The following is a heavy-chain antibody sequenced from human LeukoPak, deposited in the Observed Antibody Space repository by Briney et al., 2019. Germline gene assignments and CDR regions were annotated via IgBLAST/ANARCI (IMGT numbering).Heavy chain of an antibody. D-gene: IGHD2-15*01. CDR3: ARSPPSNGWAFDI. Sequence: SETLSLTCTVSGGSISSYYWGWIRQPPGKGLEWIGNIYYSGSTNYNPSLKSRVTISGDTSKNQFSLKLSSVTAVDTAVYYCARSPPSNGWAFDIWGQGTMVTVSS. CDR1: GGSISSYY. CDR2: IYYSGST. J-gene: IGHJ3*02. V-gene: IGHV4-59*01.